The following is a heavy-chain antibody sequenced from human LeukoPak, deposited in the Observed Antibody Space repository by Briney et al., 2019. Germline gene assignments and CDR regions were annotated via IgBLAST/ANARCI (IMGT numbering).Heavy chain of an antibody. V-gene: IGHV5-51*01. J-gene: IGHJ4*02. CDR2: IYPGDSDT. D-gene: IGHD3-10*01. CDR3: ARRGKNYGSGSYFLFDY. CDR1: GSRFTSYW. Sequence: GAPRKISSKGSGSRFTSYWIGWVRRLPGKGLEWRGIIYPGDSDTRYSPSFQGQVTISADKSIRTAYLQWRSPKASDTAMYYCARRGKNYGSGSYFLFDYWGQGTLVTVSS.